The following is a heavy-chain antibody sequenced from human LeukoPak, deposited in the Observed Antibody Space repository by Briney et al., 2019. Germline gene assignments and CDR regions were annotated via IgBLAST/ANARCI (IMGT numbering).Heavy chain of an antibody. CDR2: IYSDGAT. V-gene: IGHV3-66*01. D-gene: IGHD3-22*01. J-gene: IGHJ4*02. CDR1: GFSVINTY. CDR3: ARDSGGDSSGYPEL. Sequence: PGGSLRLSCAASGFSVINTYMSWVRQAPGKGLEWVSVIYSDGATYYAGSVKGRFAISRDNSKNTLYLQMNSLRAEDTAVYYCARDSGGDSSGYPELWGQGTLVTVSS.